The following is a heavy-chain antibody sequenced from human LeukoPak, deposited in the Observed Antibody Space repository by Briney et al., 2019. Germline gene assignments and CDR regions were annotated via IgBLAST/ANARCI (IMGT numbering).Heavy chain of an antibody. Sequence: GASVKVSCKASGYTFTSYDINWVRQATGQGLEWMGWMNPNSGNTGYAQKFQGRVTMTRNTSISTAYMELSSLRSEDTAVYYCARGQGELYYFGSGSLDYWGQGTLVTVSS. D-gene: IGHD3-10*01. CDR3: ARGQGELYYFGSGSLDY. V-gene: IGHV1-8*01. CDR1: GYTFTSYD. CDR2: MNPNSGNT. J-gene: IGHJ4*02.